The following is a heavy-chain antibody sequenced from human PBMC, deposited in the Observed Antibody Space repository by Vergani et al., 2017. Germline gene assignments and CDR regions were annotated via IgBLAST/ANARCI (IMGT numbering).Heavy chain of an antibody. J-gene: IGHJ6*02. V-gene: IGHV1-58*01. D-gene: IGHD5-24*01. CDR2: IVVGSGNT. Sequence: QLVQSGAEVKKPGTSVKVSCKASGFTFTSSAVQWVRQARGQRLEWIGWIVVGSGNTNYAQKFQERVTITRDMSTSTAYMELSSLRSEDTAVYYCAADLLQKGHDYYYGMDVWGQGTTVTVSS. CDR3: AADLLQKGHDYYYGMDV. CDR1: GFTFTSSA.